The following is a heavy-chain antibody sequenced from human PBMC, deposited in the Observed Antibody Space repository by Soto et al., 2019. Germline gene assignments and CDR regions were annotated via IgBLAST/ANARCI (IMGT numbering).Heavy chain of an antibody. CDR3: ARGFELLGPPDAFDI. CDR1: GGSISSYY. CDR2: IYYSGST. V-gene: IGHV4-59*01. Sequence: SETLSLPCTVSGGSISSYYWSWIRQPPGKGLEWIGYIYYSGSTNYNPSVKSRVTISVDTSKNQFSLKLSSVTAADTAVYYCARGFELLGPPDAFDIWGQGTVVTVSS. D-gene: IGHD3-10*01. J-gene: IGHJ3*02.